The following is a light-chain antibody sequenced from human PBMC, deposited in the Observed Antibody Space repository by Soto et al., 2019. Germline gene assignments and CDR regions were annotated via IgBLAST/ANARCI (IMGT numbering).Light chain of an antibody. V-gene: IGKV1-5*03. CDR3: QPYNSYSCT. CDR1: QSISSW. CDR2: KAS. Sequence: DIPMTQSPSTLSASVVDRVTITCRASQSISSWLAWYQQKPGKEPKLLIYKASSVESGVQSRFSGSGSGTEFTLTISSLQPDDFATYYCQPYNSYSCTFGQGTKLEIK. J-gene: IGKJ2*02.